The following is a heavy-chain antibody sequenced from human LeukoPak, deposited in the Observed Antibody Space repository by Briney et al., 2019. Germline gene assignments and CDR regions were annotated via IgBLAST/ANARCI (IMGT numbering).Heavy chain of an antibody. CDR1: GFTFSSYG. CDR3: AKDEYCSSTSCQYYYYYYMDV. J-gene: IGHJ6*03. CDR2: IRYDGSNK. V-gene: IGHV3-30*02. D-gene: IGHD2-2*01. Sequence: GGSLRLSCAASGFTFSSYGMHWVRQAPGKGLERVAFIRYDGSNKYYADSVKGRFTISRDNSKNTLCLQMNSLRAEDTAVYYCAKDEYCSSTSCQYYYYYYMDVWGKGTTVTVSS.